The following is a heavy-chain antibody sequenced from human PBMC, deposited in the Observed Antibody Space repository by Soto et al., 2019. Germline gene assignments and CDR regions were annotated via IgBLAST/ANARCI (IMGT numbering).Heavy chain of an antibody. CDR1: ADSYS. CDR2: IYNSGTT. V-gene: IGHV4-30-2*01. D-gene: IGHD2-8*01. Sequence: LSLTCAVSADSYSWSWIRQPPGKGLEWIGYIYNSGTTYYNPSLKSRVTISVDKSKNQVSLNLSSVTAADTAVYYCAREAVGLSNGEGIFDYRAQGTLVTVSS. CDR3: AREAVGLSNGEGIFDY. J-gene: IGHJ4*02.